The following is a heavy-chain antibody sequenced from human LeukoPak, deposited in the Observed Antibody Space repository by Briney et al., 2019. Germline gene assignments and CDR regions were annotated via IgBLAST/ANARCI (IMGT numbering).Heavy chain of an antibody. J-gene: IGHJ3*01. Sequence: SETLSLTCAVSGYSVSSAHYWGWIRKPPGKGLEWIGSIYHSGSTYYNPSLKSRVTISVDTSKNQFSLKLSSVTAADTAVYYCARHRGGSGRYFSCAFDVWGQGTMVPVSS. V-gene: IGHV4-38-2*01. CDR1: GYSVSSAHY. CDR3: ARHRGGSGRYFSCAFDV. CDR2: IYHSGST. D-gene: IGHD1-26*01.